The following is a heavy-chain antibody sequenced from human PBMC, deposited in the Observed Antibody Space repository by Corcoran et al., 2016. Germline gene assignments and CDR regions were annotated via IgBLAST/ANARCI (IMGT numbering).Heavy chain of an antibody. Sequence: QVQLVESGGGVVQPGRSLRLSCAASGFTFSSYGMHWVRQAPGKGLEWVAVISYDGSNKYYADSVKGRFTISRDNSKNTLYLQMNSLRAEDTAVYYCAKDFRFVVVTAIATGVDYWGQGTLVTVSS. CDR2: ISYDGSNK. CDR3: AKDFRFVVVTAIATGVDY. D-gene: IGHD2-21*02. CDR1: GFTFSSYG. V-gene: IGHV3-30*18. J-gene: IGHJ4*02.